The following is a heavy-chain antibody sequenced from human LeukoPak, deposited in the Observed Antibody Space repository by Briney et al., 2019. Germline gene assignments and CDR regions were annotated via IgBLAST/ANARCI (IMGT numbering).Heavy chain of an antibody. V-gene: IGHV3-48*04. CDR1: GFTFSSYS. Sequence: SGRSLRLSCAASGFTFSSYSMNWVRQAPGKGLEWVSYISSGRYSIYYGDSVRGRFTISRDNAKDSLYLHMNSLRAEDTAVYYCAREVPGYYDTSGYFDHWGQGTLVTVSS. CDR3: AREVPGYYDTSGYFDH. CDR2: ISSGRYSI. D-gene: IGHD3-22*01. J-gene: IGHJ4*02.